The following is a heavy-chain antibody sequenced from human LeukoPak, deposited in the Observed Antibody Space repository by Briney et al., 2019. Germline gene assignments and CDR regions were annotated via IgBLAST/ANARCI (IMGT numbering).Heavy chain of an antibody. V-gene: IGHV4-4*07. Sequence: PSETLSLTCTVSGGSISGYYCSWIRQSAGKGLEWIGRIYGRGTTRYNPSLESRVTMSVATSKNQFSMKLSSMTAADTAVHFCARGMAAASDYNWFDGWGQGTLVTVSS. CDR3: ARGMAAASDYNWFDG. CDR2: IYGRGTT. J-gene: IGHJ5*02. D-gene: IGHD6-13*01. CDR1: GGSISGYY.